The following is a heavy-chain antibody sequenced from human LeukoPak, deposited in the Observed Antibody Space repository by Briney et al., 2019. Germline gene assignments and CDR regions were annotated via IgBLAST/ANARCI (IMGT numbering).Heavy chain of an antibody. J-gene: IGHJ5*02. CDR2: IYYSGST. CDR3: ARGQTYSSENWFDP. Sequence: SETLSLTCTVSGGSIRSSSYYWGWIRQPPGKGLEWIGSIYYSGSTYYNPSLKSRVTILVDTSKNQFSLKVNSVTAADTAVYHCARGQTYSSENWFDPWGQGTLVTVSS. CDR1: GGSIRSSSYY. V-gene: IGHV4-39*07. D-gene: IGHD6-25*01.